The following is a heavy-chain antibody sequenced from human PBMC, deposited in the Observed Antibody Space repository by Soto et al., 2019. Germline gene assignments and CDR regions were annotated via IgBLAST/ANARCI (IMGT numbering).Heavy chain of an antibody. CDR2: IKSKPDGGTA. Sequence: EVQLVESGGGLVKPGGSLRLSCAASGFTFDNAWMSWVRQAPGKGLEWVGRIKSKPDGGTADYAAPVKGRFTISRDDSKNTLSLQTNSLKTEDTAVYYCTTDRGHMYDFDYWGQGTLVPVSS. CDR3: TTDRGHMYDFDY. CDR1: GFTFDNAW. D-gene: IGHD2-8*01. V-gene: IGHV3-15*01. J-gene: IGHJ4*02.